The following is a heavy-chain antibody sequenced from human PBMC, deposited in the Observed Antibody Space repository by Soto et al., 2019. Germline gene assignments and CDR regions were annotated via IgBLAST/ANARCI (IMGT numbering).Heavy chain of an antibody. CDR3: ARGQWLVRDYFDY. J-gene: IGHJ4*02. CDR2: ISYDGSNK. D-gene: IGHD6-19*01. V-gene: IGHV3-30-3*01. CDR1: GFTFSSYA. Sequence: QVQLVESGGGVVQPGRSLRLSCAASGFTFSSYAMHWVRQAPGKGLEWVAVISYDGSNKYYADSVKGRFTISRDNSKNTLXLQMXSLRAEDTAVYYCARGQWLVRDYFDYWGQGTLVTVSS.